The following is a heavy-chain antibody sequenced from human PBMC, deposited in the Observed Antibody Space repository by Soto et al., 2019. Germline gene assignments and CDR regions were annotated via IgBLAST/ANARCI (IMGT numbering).Heavy chain of an antibody. Sequence: GGSLRLSCAASGFTFSSYAMSWVRQAPGKGLEWVSAISGSGGSTYYADSVKGRFTISRDDSKNTLYLQMNSLRAEDTAVYYCAKTSRVARPTQAIDYWGQGTLVTVSS. CDR1: GFTFSSYA. CDR2: ISGSGGST. V-gene: IGHV3-23*01. D-gene: IGHD5-12*01. J-gene: IGHJ4*02. CDR3: AKTSRVARPTQAIDY.